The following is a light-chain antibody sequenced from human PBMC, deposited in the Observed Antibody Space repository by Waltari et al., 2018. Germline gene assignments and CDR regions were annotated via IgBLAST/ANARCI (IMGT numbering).Light chain of an antibody. Sequence: VLTQSPGTLYLSPGERATVPCRSSHRLTKRYLAWYQQKPGQAPRLLIYGASSRAAGIPDRFSGSGSGTDFTLTISRLEPDDSAVYYCQQYGSSVLYTFGQGTKLEIK. CDR1: HRLTKRY. CDR3: QQYGSSVLYT. V-gene: IGKV3-20*01. J-gene: IGKJ2*01. CDR2: GAS.